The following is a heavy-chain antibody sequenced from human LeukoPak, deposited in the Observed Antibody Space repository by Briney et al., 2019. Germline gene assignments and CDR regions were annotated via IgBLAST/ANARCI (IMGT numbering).Heavy chain of an antibody. J-gene: IGHJ3*02. D-gene: IGHD3-22*01. CDR2: INHSGST. CDR1: GGSFSGYY. V-gene: IGHV4-34*01. CDR3: ARVLLDYYDSSGYSGGAKKTNAFDI. Sequence: PSETLSLTCAVYGGSFSGYYWSWIRQPPGKGLEWIGEINHSGSTNYNPSLKSRVTISVDTSKNQFSLKLSSVTAADTAVYYCARVLLDYYDSSGYSGGAKKTNAFDIWGQGTMVTVSS.